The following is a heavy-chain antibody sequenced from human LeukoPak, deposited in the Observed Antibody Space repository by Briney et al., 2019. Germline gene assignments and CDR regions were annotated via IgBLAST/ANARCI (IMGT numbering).Heavy chain of an antibody. CDR2: IIPIFGPA. Sequence: SVKVSCKASGRTFSSYAISWARQAPGQGLEWMGRIIPIFGPANYAQKFQGRVTITADKSTSTAYMELSSLRSEDTAVYYCARDKGSSSSGRIYYYYYYMDVWGKGTTVTVSS. J-gene: IGHJ6*03. V-gene: IGHV1-69*06. CDR1: GRTFSSYA. CDR3: ARDKGSSSSGRIYYYYYYMDV. D-gene: IGHD6-6*01.